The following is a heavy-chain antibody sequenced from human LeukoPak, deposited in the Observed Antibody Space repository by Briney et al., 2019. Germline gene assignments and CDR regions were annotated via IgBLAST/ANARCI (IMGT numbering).Heavy chain of an antibody. CDR2: ISYDGSNK. Sequence: GGSLRLSCAASGFTFSSYGMHWVRQAPGKGLEWVAVISYDGSNKYYADSVKGRFTISRDNSKNTLYLQMNSLRAEDTAVYYCAKDHAFGELCPGHWGQGTLVTVSS. D-gene: IGHD3-10*01. CDR3: AKDHAFGELCPGH. CDR1: GFTFSSYG. V-gene: IGHV3-30*18. J-gene: IGHJ4*02.